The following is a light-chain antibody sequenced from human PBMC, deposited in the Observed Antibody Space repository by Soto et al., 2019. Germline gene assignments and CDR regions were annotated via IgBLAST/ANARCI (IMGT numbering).Light chain of an antibody. CDR2: KAS. Sequence: DIQMTQSPSTLSASVGDRVTITCRASQSITNWLAWYQQRPGRAPKRLIYKASSLESGVPSRFSGSGSGTEFTLTISSLQPDDFATYFCQHSNSYPVTFGQGTRLEIK. CDR3: QHSNSYPVT. CDR1: QSITNW. V-gene: IGKV1-5*03. J-gene: IGKJ5*01.